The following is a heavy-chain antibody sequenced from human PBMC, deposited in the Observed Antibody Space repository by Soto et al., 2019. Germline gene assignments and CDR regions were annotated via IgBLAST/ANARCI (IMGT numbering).Heavy chain of an antibody. CDR2: ISYDGSNK. CDR3: ADVDRGP. J-gene: IGHJ5*02. Sequence: GGSLRLSCAASGFTFSSYAMHWVRQAPGKGLEWVAVISYDGSNKYYADSVKGRFTISRDNSKNTLYLQMNSLRAEDTAVYYCADVDRGPWGQGTLVTVSS. CDR1: GFTFSSYA. D-gene: IGHD5-12*01. V-gene: IGHV3-30-3*01.